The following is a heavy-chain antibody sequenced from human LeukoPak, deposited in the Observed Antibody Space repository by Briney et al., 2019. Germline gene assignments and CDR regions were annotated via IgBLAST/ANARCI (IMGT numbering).Heavy chain of an antibody. Sequence: GGSLRLSCAASGFTFRSYGMHWVRQAPGKGLEWVAVISYDGSDKHYADSVKGRFTISRDNFRNTLYLQMNSLRVEDTAVYYCARGVRSQYSSSWYVWDDYYYGMDVWGQGTTVTVSS. J-gene: IGHJ6*02. V-gene: IGHV3-30*03. D-gene: IGHD6-13*01. CDR3: ARGVRSQYSSSWYVWDDYYYGMDV. CDR2: ISYDGSDK. CDR1: GFTFRSYG.